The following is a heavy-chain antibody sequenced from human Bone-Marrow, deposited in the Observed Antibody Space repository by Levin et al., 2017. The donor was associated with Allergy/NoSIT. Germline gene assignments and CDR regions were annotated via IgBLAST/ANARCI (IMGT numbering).Heavy chain of an antibody. V-gene: IGHV4-34*01. J-gene: IGHJ6*03. Sequence: SETLSLTCAVYGGSFSGYYWSWIRQPPGKGLEWIGEINHSGSTNYNPSLKSRVTISVDTSKNQFSLKLSSVTAADTAVYYCARGLGIGKYYYYYDYMDVWGKGTTVTVSS. CDR3: ARGLGIGKYYYYYDYMDV. CDR1: GGSFSGYY. CDR2: INHSGST. D-gene: IGHD7-27*01.